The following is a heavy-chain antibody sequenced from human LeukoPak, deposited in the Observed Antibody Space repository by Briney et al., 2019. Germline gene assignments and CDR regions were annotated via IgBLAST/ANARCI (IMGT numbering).Heavy chain of an antibody. V-gene: IGHV4-4*07. Sequence: SETLSLTCAVSGGSISSYYRSWIWQPAGKGLEWIGRIYTSGSTNYNPSLKSRVTISVDKSKNQFSLKLSSVTAADTAVYYCARGSRYGYNWFNFDYWGQGTLVTVSS. D-gene: IGHD5-24*01. J-gene: IGHJ4*02. CDR1: GGSISSYY. CDR3: ARGSRYGYNWFNFDY. CDR2: IYTSGST.